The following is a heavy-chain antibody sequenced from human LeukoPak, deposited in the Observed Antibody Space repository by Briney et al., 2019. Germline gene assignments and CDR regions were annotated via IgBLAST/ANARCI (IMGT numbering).Heavy chain of an antibody. J-gene: IGHJ4*02. CDR2: IYSGGST. CDR1: GFTVSSNY. Sequence: PGGSLRLSCAASGFTVSSNYMSWVRQAPGKGLEWVSVIYSGGSTYYADSVKGRFTISRDNAKNSLYLQMNSLRAEDTALYYCAKAERYSSGWFFDYWGQGTLVTVSS. CDR3: AKAERYSSGWFFDY. D-gene: IGHD6-19*01. V-gene: IGHV3-53*05.